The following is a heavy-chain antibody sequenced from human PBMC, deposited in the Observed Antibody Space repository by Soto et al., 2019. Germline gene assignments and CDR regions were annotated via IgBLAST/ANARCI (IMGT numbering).Heavy chain of an antibody. CDR3: TTDSYSTIIIVRFGY. V-gene: IGHV3-15*07. CDR1: GFTFSNAW. D-gene: IGHD3-22*01. J-gene: IGHJ4*02. Sequence: GGSLRLSCAASGFTFSNAWINWVRQAPGKGLEWVGRIKSKTDGGTTDYAAPVKGRFAISRDDSNNMVYLQMNSLKIEDTAVYYCTTDSYSTIIIVRFGYWGQGTLVTVS. CDR2: IKSKTDGGTT.